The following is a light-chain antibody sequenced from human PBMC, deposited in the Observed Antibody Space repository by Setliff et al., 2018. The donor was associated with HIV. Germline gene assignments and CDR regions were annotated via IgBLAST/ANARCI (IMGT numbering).Light chain of an antibody. Sequence: EIVLTQSPDTLSLSPGERVTLSCRASESVSSTYLAWYQHKPGQAPRLLIYAASTRATGIPDRFSGSGSGTDFTLTISRLEPEDFAVYYCQQSFTFGPGTKVDIK. J-gene: IGKJ3*01. V-gene: IGKV3-20*01. CDR1: ESVSSTY. CDR3: QQSFT. CDR2: AAS.